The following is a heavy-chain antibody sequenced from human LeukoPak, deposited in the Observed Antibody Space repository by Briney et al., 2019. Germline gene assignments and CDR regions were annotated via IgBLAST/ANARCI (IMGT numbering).Heavy chain of an antibody. CDR2: IKQDGSEK. Sequence: PGGSLRLSCAASGFTFSSYWMSWVRHAPGKGLGWVANIKQDGSEKYYVDSVKGRFTISRDNAKNSLYLQMNSLRTEDTALYYCATYYDILTGPAFDYWGQGTLVTVSS. D-gene: IGHD3-9*01. V-gene: IGHV3-7*03. CDR3: ATYYDILTGPAFDY. J-gene: IGHJ4*02. CDR1: GFTFSSYW.